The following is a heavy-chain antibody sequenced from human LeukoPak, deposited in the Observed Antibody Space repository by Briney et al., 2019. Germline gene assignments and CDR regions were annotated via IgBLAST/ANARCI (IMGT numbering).Heavy chain of an antibody. J-gene: IGHJ3*02. CDR3: ARALGGPYYYDSSGSSNDAFDI. CDR2: INPNSGGT. Sequence: VASVNVSCKASGYTFTGYYMHWVRQPPGQGLEWMGCINPNSGGTNYAQNFQGRVTMTRATSISTAYMELRRLRSDDTAVYYCARALGGPYYYDSSGSSNDAFDIWGKGTMVTVSS. CDR1: GYTFTGYY. D-gene: IGHD3-22*01. V-gene: IGHV1-2*02.